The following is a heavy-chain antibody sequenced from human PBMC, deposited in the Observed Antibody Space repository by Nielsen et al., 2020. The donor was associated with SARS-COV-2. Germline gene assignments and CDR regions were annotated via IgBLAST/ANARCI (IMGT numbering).Heavy chain of an antibody. Sequence: HGWLGWINTNTGNPTYAQGFTGRFVFSLDTSVSTAYLQISSLKAEDTAVYYCARSYEWELAYYYYYGMDVWGQGTTVTVSS. J-gene: IGHJ6*02. D-gene: IGHD1-26*01. CDR3: ARSYEWELAYYYYYGMDV. V-gene: IGHV7-4-1*02. CDR2: INTNTGNP.